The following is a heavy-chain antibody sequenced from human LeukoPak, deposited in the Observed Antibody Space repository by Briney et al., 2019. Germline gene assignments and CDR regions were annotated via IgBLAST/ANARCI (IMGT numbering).Heavy chain of an antibody. J-gene: IGHJ4*02. V-gene: IGHV3-23*01. D-gene: IGHD5-18*01. CDR3: AKGGYSYGRYYFDY. CDR1: GFTFSSYA. Sequence: QPGGSLRLSCAAPGFTFSSYAMSWVRQAPGKGLEWVSAISGSGGSTYYADSVKGLFTISRDNSKNTLYLQMNSLRAEDTAVYYCAKGGYSYGRYYFDYWGQGTLVTVSS. CDR2: ISGSGGST.